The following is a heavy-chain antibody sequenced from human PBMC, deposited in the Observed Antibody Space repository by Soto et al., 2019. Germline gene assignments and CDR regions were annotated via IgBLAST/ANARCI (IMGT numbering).Heavy chain of an antibody. J-gene: IGHJ4*02. CDR3: ARSYCTNGVCYPGLFGYFDY. D-gene: IGHD2-8*01. CDR2: IYYSGST. Sequence: PSETLSLTCTVSGGSISSGDYYWSWIRQPPGKGLEWIGYIYYSGSTYYNPSLKSRVTISVDTSKNQFSLKLSSVTAADTAVYYCARSYCTNGVCYPGLFGYFDYWGQGTLVTVSS. CDR1: GGSISSGDYY. V-gene: IGHV4-30-4*01.